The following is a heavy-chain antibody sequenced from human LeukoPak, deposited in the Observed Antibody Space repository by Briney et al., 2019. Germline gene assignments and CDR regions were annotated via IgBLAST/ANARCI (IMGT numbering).Heavy chain of an antibody. CDR2: IYTSGST. Sequence: PSETLSLTCTVSGGSVSSYYWSWIRQPAGKGLEWIGRIYTSGSTNYNPSLKSRVTMSVDTSKNQFPLKLSSVTAADTAVYYCARVYGDSIYYYYYMDVWGKGTTVTVSS. D-gene: IGHD4-17*01. CDR3: ARVYGDSIYYYYYMDV. J-gene: IGHJ6*03. CDR1: GGSVSSYY. V-gene: IGHV4-4*07.